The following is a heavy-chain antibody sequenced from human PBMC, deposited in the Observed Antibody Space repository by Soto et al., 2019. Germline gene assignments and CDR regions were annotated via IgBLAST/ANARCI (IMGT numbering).Heavy chain of an antibody. D-gene: IGHD2-2*01. V-gene: IGHV5-10-1*01. J-gene: IGHJ6*02. CDR2: IDPSDSYT. CDR1: GYSFTSYW. Sequence: PGESLKISCKGSGYSFTSYWISWVRQMPGKGLEWMGRIDPSDSYTNYSPSFQGHVTISADKSISTAYLQWSSLKASDTAMYYCARRGYCSSTSCYDYYYGMDVWGQGTTVTVSS. CDR3: ARRGYCSSTSCYDYYYGMDV.